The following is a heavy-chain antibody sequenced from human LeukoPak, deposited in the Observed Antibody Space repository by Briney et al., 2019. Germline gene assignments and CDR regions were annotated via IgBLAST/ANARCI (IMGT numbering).Heavy chain of an antibody. V-gene: IGHV4-59*01. Sequence: SETLSLTCTVSGGSISSYYWSWIWQPPGKGLEWIGYIYYSGSTNYNPSLKSRVTISVDTSKNQFSLKLSSVTAADTAVYYCARGVIAAAGDAFDIWGQGTMVTVSS. CDR3: ARGVIAAAGDAFDI. J-gene: IGHJ3*02. CDR1: GGSISSYY. CDR2: IYYSGST. D-gene: IGHD6-13*01.